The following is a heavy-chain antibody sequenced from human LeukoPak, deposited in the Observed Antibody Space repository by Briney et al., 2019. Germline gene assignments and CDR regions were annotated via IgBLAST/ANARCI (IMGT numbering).Heavy chain of an antibody. D-gene: IGHD3-10*01. CDR2: TYYSGST. CDR1: GGSISSSSYY. Sequence: SETLSRACTVSGGSISSSSYYWGWIRQPPGKGLEWIGSTYYSGSTYYNPSLKSRVTISVDTSKTQFSLKLSSVTAADTAVYYCARLMRYYGSGPDYWGQGTLVTVSS. V-gene: IGHV4-39*01. J-gene: IGHJ4*02. CDR3: ARLMRYYGSGPDY.